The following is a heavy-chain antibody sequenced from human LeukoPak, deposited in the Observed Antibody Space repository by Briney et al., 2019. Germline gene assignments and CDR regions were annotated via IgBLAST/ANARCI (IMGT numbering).Heavy chain of an antibody. V-gene: IGHV4-59*01. CDR2: IHYSGST. J-gene: IGHJ4*02. CDR1: GGSLTNYY. D-gene: IGHD6-19*01. CDR3: ARMIAVDGVYFDY. Sequence: SKTLSLTCTVSGGSLTNYYWSWLRQPPGKGLEWIGYIHYSGSTNYNPSLKSRVTISKDTSKNQLSLRLSSVIAADTAVYYCARMIAVDGVYFDYWGQGTLVTVSS.